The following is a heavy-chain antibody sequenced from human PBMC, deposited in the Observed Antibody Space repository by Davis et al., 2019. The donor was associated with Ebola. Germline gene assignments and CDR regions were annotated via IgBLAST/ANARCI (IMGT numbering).Heavy chain of an antibody. V-gene: IGHV4-39*01. J-gene: IGHJ6*02. CDR1: GGSISSSSYY. Sequence: SETLSLTCTVSGGSISSSSYYWGWIRQPPGKGLEWIGSIYYSGCTYYNPSLKSRVTISVDTSKNQFSLKLSSVTAADTAVYYCARQFGYYDSSGYHSPYYYGMDAWGQGTTVTVSS. D-gene: IGHD3-22*01. CDR2: IYYSGCT. CDR3: ARQFGYYDSSGYHSPYYYGMDA.